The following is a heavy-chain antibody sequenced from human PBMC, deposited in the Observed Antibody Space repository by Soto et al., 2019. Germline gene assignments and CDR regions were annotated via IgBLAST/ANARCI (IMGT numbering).Heavy chain of an antibody. CDR2: IYYSGST. Sequence: SETLSLTCTASGGSISTYYWSWIRQPPGKGLEWIGWIYYSGSTNYNPSLKGRLTISVDTSKNQFSLKLSSVTAADSAFYYCARHVGEMDYWGQGTLVTVSS. V-gene: IGHV4-59*08. D-gene: IGHD1-26*01. CDR1: GGSISTYY. CDR3: ARHVGEMDY. J-gene: IGHJ4*02.